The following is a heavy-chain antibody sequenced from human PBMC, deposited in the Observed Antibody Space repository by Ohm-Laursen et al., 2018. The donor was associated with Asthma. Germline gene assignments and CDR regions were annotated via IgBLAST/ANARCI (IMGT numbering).Heavy chain of an antibody. CDR3: ARGNLEGLQ. V-gene: IGHV3-23*01. D-gene: IGHD5-24*01. CDR1: GFTFSRYA. CDR2: ISGSGGST. Sequence: SLRLSCSAPGFTFSRYAMSWVRQAPGKGLEWVSAISGSGGSTYYADSVKGRFTISRDDAKNTLYLQMNSLRADDTAVYYCARGNLEGLQWGQGTLVTVSS. J-gene: IGHJ4*02.